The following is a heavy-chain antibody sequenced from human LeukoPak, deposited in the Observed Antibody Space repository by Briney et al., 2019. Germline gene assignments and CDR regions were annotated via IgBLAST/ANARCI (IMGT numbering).Heavy chain of an antibody. CDR3: ARDVLVVRGVIDV. J-gene: IGHJ6*04. D-gene: IGHD3-10*01. CDR1: GFTFSSYS. CDR2: ISSSSYI. Sequence: PGGSLRLSCAASGFTFSSYSMNWVRQAPGKGLEWVSSISSSSYIYYADSVKGRFTISRDNAKNSLYLQMNSLRAEDTAVYYCARDVLVVRGVIDVWGKGTTVTISS. V-gene: IGHV3-21*01.